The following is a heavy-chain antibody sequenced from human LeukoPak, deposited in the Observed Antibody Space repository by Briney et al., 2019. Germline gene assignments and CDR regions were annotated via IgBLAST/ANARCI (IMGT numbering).Heavy chain of an antibody. CDR2: ISSSSSYI. CDR3: ARRPSGAVTGHYYFDY. CDR1: GFTFSSYS. D-gene: IGHD2-21*02. J-gene: IGHJ4*02. Sequence: GGSLRLSCAASGFTFSSYSMNWVRQAPGKGLEWVSSISSSSSYIYYADSVKGRFTISRDNAKNSLYLQMNSLRAEDTAVYYCARRPSGAVTGHYYFDYWGQGTLVTVSS. V-gene: IGHV3-21*01.